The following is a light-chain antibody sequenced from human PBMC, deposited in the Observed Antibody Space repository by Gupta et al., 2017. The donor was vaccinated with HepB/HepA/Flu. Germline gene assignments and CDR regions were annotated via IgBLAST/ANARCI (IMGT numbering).Light chain of an antibody. CDR3: HQRSNWPLIT. CDR1: ESVRSF. J-gene: IGKJ4*01. CDR2: DVS. Sequence: EVVLTQSPATLSLSPGERATLSCRASESVRSFLAWYQQKPGQAPRLLIYDVSNRATGIPARFSGSGSGKYXPLTISXREQEDFAVYYCHQRSNWPLITFGXGTKVEVK. V-gene: IGKV3-11*01.